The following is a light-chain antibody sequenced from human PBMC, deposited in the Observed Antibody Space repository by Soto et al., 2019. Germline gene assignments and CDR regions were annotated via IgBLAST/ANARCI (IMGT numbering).Light chain of an antibody. CDR1: QNILYSTKNKNY. J-gene: IGKJ1*01. CDR2: WAS. V-gene: IGKV4-1*01. CDR3: QQYYSYPQT. Sequence: DIVLTQSPESLAVSLGERATINCKSSQNILYSTKNKNYLAWYQQRPGQPPKLLIYWASIRESGVPDRFSGSGSGTDFTLTISSLQAEDVAVYYCQQYYSYPQTFGQGTKVEIK.